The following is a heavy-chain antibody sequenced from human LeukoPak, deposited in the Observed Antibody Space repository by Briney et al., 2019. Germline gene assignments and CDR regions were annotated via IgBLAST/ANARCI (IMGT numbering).Heavy chain of an antibody. CDR1: GFTFSSYA. CDR3: ARDLEGYSSGWTHFQH. D-gene: IGHD6-19*01. Sequence: GRSLRLSCAASGFTFSSYAMHWVRQAPGKGLEWVAVISYDGSNKYYADSVKGRFTFSRDNSKNTLYLQMNSLRAEDTAVYYCARDLEGYSSGWTHFQHWGQGTLVTVSS. J-gene: IGHJ1*01. CDR2: ISYDGSNK. V-gene: IGHV3-30*04.